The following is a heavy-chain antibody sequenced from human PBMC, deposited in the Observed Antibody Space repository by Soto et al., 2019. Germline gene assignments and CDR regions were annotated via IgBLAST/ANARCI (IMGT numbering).Heavy chain of an antibody. CDR1: SGSISSSNW. CDR3: AGGLYGDYKLYYYYYMDV. J-gene: IGHJ6*03. CDR2: IYHSGST. D-gene: IGHD4-17*01. V-gene: IGHV4-4*02. Sequence: QVQLQESGPGLVKPSGTLSLTCAVSSGSISSSNWWSWVRQPPGKGLEWIGEIYHSGSTNYNPSLKSRVTIAVDKSKTQFTVKLSSVTAADTAVYYCAGGLYGDYKLYYYYYMDVWGKGTTVTVSS.